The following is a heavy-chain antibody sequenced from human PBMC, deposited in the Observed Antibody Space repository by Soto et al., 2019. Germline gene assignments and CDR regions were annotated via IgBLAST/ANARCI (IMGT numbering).Heavy chain of an antibody. CDR3: ARDGSNTLGPYYFDY. CDR1: GGSISSYY. J-gene: IGHJ4*02. Sequence: ETLSLTCTVSGGSISSYYWSWIRQPPGKGLEWIGYIYYSGSTNYNPSLKSRVTISVDTSKNQFSLKLSSVTAADTAVYYCARDGSNTLGPYYFDYWGQGTLVTVSS. CDR2: IYYSGST. V-gene: IGHV4-59*01. D-gene: IGHD2-2*02.